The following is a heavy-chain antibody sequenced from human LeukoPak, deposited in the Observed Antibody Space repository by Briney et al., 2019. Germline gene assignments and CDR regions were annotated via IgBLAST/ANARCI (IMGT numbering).Heavy chain of an antibody. CDR1: GYTFNTYW. CDR2: IYPGDSDT. CDR3: ARQGCSTSSCYGNYHYYMDV. V-gene: IGHV5-51*01. Sequence: GESLKISCKSSGYTFNTYWIAWVRQMPGKGLEWMGIIYPGDSDTRYSPSFQGQVTISADKSISTAYLQWSNLKASDTAMYYCARQGCSTSSCYGNYHYYMDVWGKGTTVTVSS. J-gene: IGHJ6*03. D-gene: IGHD2-2*01.